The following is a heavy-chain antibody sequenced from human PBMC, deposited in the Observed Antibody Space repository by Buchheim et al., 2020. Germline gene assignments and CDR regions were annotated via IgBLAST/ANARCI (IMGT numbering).Heavy chain of an antibody. V-gene: IGHV1-46*03. J-gene: IGHJ5*02. Sequence: QVQLVQSGAEVKKPGASVKVSCKASGYTFTSYYMHWVRQATGQGLEWMGIINHSGGSTSYAQKLQGRVNMNRDTSTSTVYMELSSLRSEDTAVYYCARDGDYYDSSGYYNWFDPWGQGTL. CDR1: GYTFTSYY. CDR2: INHSGGST. D-gene: IGHD3-22*01. CDR3: ARDGDYYDSSGYYNWFDP.